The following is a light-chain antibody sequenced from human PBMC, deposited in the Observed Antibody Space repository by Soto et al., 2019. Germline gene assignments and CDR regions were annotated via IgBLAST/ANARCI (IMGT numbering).Light chain of an antibody. CDR3: QQYDSSPVT. V-gene: IGKV3-20*01. J-gene: IGKJ1*01. Sequence: EIVLTQSPGTLSLSPGERATLSCRASQSVSSSYLAWYQQKPDQAPSLLIYGASSRAPGIPDRFSGSGSGTDFTLTISRLEPEDFAVYYWQQYDSSPVTFGQGTKVEIK. CDR1: QSVSSSY. CDR2: GAS.